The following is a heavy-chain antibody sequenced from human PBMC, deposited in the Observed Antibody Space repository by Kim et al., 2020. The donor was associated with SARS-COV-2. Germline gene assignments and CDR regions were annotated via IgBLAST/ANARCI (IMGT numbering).Heavy chain of an antibody. D-gene: IGHD1-26*01. CDR3: AKDQGSRWERPSNFDY. CDR2: IYSGGSST. V-gene: IGHV3-23*03. Sequence: GGSLRLSCAASGFTFSSYAMSWVRQAPGKGLEWVSVIYSGGSSTYYADSVKGRFTISRDNSKNTLYLQMNSLRAEDTAVYYCAKDQGSRWERPSNFDYWGQGTLVTVSS. J-gene: IGHJ4*02. CDR1: GFTFSSYA.